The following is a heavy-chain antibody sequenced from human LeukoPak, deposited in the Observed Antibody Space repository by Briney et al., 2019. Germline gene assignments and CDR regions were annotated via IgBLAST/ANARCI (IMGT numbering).Heavy chain of an antibody. CDR2: ISGSGIST. Sequence: GGSLRLSCAASGFTFYSHAMTWVRQAPGKGLEWVASISGSGISTYYADSVKGRFTISRDNAGDTVSLEMNSLRAEDTAVYYCARENLRYCSSTSRYAGFDYWGQGTLVTVSS. D-gene: IGHD2-2*01. V-gene: IGHV3-23*01. J-gene: IGHJ4*02. CDR3: ARENLRYCSSTSRYAGFDY. CDR1: GFTFYSHA.